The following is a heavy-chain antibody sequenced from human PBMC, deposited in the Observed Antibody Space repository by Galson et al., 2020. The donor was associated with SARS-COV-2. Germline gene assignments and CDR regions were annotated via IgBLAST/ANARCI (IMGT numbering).Heavy chain of an antibody. V-gene: IGHV3-33*06. D-gene: IGHD1-26*01. CDR2: IWYDGSNK. Sequence: GGSLRLSCAASGFTFSSYGMHWVRQAPGKGLEWVAIIWYDGSNKYYADSVKGRFTISRDNSKNTLYLQMNSLRAEDTAVYYCAKASPPGGSYSSFDYWGQGTLVTVSS. CDR3: AKASPPGGSYSSFDY. CDR1: GFTFSSYG. J-gene: IGHJ4*02.